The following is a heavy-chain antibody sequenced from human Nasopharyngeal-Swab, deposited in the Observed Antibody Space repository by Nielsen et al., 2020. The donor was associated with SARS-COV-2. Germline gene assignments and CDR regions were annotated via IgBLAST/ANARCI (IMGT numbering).Heavy chain of an antibody. CDR2: IHPGDSDT. CDR3: ARPRGYSGSSDAFDI. J-gene: IGHJ3*02. V-gene: IGHV5-51*01. D-gene: IGHD5-12*01. CDR1: GYSFTNYW. Sequence: GESLKISCQSSGYSFTNYWIVWVRQMPGKGLEWMGIIHPGDSDTRYSPSFQGQVTISADKSITTAYLQWSSLKASDTAMYYCARPRGYSGSSDAFDIWGQGTMVTVSS.